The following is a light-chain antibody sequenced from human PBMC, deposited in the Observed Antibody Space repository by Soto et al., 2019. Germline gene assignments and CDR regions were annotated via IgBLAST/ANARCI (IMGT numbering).Light chain of an antibody. V-gene: IGLV2-14*03. J-gene: IGLJ1*01. CDR1: SSDVGAYNY. CDR3: SSYTSINTEV. Sequence: QSVLTQPASVSGSPGQSITISRTGTSSDVGAYNYVSWYQHHPGKAPKLIIYDVSDRPSGVSNRFSASKSGSTASLTISGLQAEDEADYYCSSYTSINTEVFGTGTKVTVL. CDR2: DVS.